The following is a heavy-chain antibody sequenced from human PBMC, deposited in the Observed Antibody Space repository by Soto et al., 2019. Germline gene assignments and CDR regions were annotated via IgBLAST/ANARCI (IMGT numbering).Heavy chain of an antibody. D-gene: IGHD3-3*01. CDR1: GGSITTYY. Sequence: SETLSLTCTVSGGSITTYYWAWFRQPPGKGLEWIGYIYYSGSTNYNPSLKSRVTISVDTSKNQFSLKLSSVTAADTAVYYCARAGYYDFWSGYYEGPYYYYGMDVWGQGTTVTVSS. CDR3: ARAGYYDFWSGYYEGPYYYYGMDV. J-gene: IGHJ6*02. V-gene: IGHV4-59*01. CDR2: IYYSGST.